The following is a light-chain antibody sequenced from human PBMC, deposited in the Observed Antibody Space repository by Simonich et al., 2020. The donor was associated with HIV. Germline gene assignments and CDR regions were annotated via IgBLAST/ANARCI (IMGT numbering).Light chain of an antibody. CDR3: QQRSNWPRT. Sequence: EIVMTQSPATLSVSPGERATLSCRASQSVSSNLAWYQQKPGQAPRLLIYGASNRATGIPDRCSGSGSGTDFTLTISSLEPEDFAVYYCQQRSNWPRTFGQGTRLEIK. CDR2: GAS. J-gene: IGKJ5*01. V-gene: IGKV3-11*01. CDR1: QSVSSN.